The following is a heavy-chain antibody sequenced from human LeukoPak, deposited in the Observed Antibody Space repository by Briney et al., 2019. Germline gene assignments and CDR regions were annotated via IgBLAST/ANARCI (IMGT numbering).Heavy chain of an antibody. Sequence: ASVKVSCKVSGYTLTELSIHWVRQAPGKGLEWMGGFDPEDGETIYAQKFQGRVTMTEDTSTDTAYMELSSLGSEDTAVYCCAVASGKDWGQGTLVTVSS. D-gene: IGHD1-14*01. CDR3: AVASGKD. CDR2: FDPEDGET. CDR1: GYTLTELS. J-gene: IGHJ4*02. V-gene: IGHV1-24*01.